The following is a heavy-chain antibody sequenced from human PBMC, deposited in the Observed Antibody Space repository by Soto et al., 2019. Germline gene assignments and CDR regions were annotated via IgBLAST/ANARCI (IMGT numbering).Heavy chain of an antibody. V-gene: IGHV3-23*01. D-gene: IGHD3-22*01. Sequence: GGSLRLSCAASGFTFSSYAMSWVRQAPGKGLEWVSAISGSGGSTYYADSVKGRFAISRDNSKNTLYLQMNSLRAEDTAVYYCAKIGWSTMIPQAWGQGTLVTVSS. CDR3: AKIGWSTMIPQA. CDR2: ISGSGGST. J-gene: IGHJ5*02. CDR1: GFTFSSYA.